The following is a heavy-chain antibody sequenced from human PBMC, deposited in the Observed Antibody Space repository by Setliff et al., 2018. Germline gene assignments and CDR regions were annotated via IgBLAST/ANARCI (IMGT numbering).Heavy chain of an antibody. CDR2: ISPYNGNT. D-gene: IGHD6-13*01. V-gene: IGHV1-18*01. CDR1: GGSFSNYA. CDR3: ALEEYTSRWTKRFDP. J-gene: IGHJ5*02. Sequence: ASVKVSCKASGGSFSNYAIIWVRQAPGQGLEWMGWISPYNGNTNSAQKFQGRVTTTIDTSTNTAYMELRSLRSDDTAVYYCALEEYTSRWTKRFDPWGQGTLVTVSS.